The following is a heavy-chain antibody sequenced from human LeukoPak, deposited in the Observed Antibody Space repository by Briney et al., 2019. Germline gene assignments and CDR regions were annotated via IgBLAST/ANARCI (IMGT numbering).Heavy chain of an antibody. J-gene: IGHJ4*02. CDR3: VRRRYNYGFDS. CDR2: VYHSGST. Sequence: SETLSLTCDVSGDSISGSNWWNWVRQPPGKGLEWIGGVYHSGSTNYNPSLKSRVTMSVDKSKNQFSLELRSVTAADTAVFYCVRRRYNYGFDSWGQGTLVTVSS. V-gene: IGHV4-4*02. D-gene: IGHD5-18*01. CDR1: GDSISGSNW.